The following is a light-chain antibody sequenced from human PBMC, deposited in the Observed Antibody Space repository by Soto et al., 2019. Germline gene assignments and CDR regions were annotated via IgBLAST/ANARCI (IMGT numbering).Light chain of an antibody. CDR1: QSINTY. CDR2: AAF. J-gene: IGKJ1*01. Sequence: IQMTQSPSSLSASVGDRVTITCRASQSINTYLNWYQQRPGKAPKLLIYAAFSLQSGVSSRFSGSGSGTDFTLTISSLQPEDFATYYCQQSYTTPRTFGQGTKVDIK. CDR3: QQSYTTPRT. V-gene: IGKV1-39*01.